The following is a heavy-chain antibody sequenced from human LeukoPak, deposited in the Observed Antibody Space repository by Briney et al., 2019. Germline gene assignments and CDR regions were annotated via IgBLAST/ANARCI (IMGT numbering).Heavy chain of an antibody. V-gene: IGHV3-20*04. Sequence: GGSLRLSCAASGFTFDDYGLRWVRQVPGKRLEWVSGFNWNGGSTGYADSVKGRFTISRDNAKNSLYLQMNSLRAEDTALYYCASGDGSNLYYYYYMDVWGKGTTVTVSS. J-gene: IGHJ6*03. D-gene: IGHD5-24*01. CDR1: GFTFDDYG. CDR3: ASGDGSNLYYYYYMDV. CDR2: FNWNGGST.